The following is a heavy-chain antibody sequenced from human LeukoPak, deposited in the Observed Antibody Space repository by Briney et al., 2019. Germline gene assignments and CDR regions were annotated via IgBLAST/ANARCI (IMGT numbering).Heavy chain of an antibody. D-gene: IGHD1-26*01. CDR3: ARVSPGGSFDFDY. CDR2: INPSGGST. CDR1: GYTFTSYG. V-gene: IGHV1-46*01. J-gene: IGHJ4*02. Sequence: ASVKVSCKASGYTFTSYGISWVRQAPGQGLEWMGIINPSGGSTSYAQKFQGRVTMTRDTSTSTVYMELSSLRSEDTAVYYCARVSPGGSFDFDYWGQGTLVTVSS.